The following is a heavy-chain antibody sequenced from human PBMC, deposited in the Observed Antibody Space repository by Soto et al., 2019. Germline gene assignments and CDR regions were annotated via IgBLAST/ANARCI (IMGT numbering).Heavy chain of an antibody. V-gene: IGHV3-13*04. J-gene: IGHJ6*04. D-gene: IGHD1-26*01. CDR2: IDTAGAT. CDR1: GFTFSTYD. CDR3: VGQRRENRNNYYYFYAMDV. Sequence: PGGSLRLSCAASGFTFSTYDMHWIRQTTGKRLEWVSGIDTAGATYYPGSVKGRFAISRENAKNSLYLQMNSLTAGDTAVYYCVGQRRENRNNYYYFYAMDVGGKGTTVTVS.